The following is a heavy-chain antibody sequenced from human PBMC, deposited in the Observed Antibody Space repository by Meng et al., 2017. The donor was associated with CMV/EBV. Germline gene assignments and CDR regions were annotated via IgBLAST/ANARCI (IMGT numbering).Heavy chain of an antibody. CDR2: IYSGGSST. V-gene: IGHV3-23*03. CDR3: ARDDYDFWSGYSAYYYYGMDV. Sequence: GGSLRLSCAASGFTFSSYAMSWVRQAPGKGLEWVSVIYSGGSSTYYADSVKGRFTISRDNSKNTLYLQMNSLRAEDTAVYYCARDDYDFWSGYSAYYYYGMDVWGQGTTVTVSS. CDR1: GFTFSSYA. J-gene: IGHJ6*02. D-gene: IGHD3-3*01.